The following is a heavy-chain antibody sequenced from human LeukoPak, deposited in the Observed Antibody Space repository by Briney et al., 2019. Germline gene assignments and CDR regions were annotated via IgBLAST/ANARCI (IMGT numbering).Heavy chain of an antibody. J-gene: IGHJ5*02. V-gene: IGHV4-59*08. CDR2: IYYSGST. Sequence: SETLSLTCTVSGGSISSYYWSWIRQPPGKGLEWIGYIYYSGSTNYNPSLKSRVTISVDTSKNQFSLKLSSVTAADTAVYYCARVGYITMVRGYNWFDPWGQGTLVTVSS. CDR3: ARVGYITMVRGYNWFDP. CDR1: GGSISSYY. D-gene: IGHD3-10*01.